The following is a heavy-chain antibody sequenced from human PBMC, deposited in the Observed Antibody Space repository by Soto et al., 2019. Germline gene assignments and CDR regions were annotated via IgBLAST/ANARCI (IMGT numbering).Heavy chain of an antibody. V-gene: IGHV5-10-1*01. CDR1: GYSFTTYW. Sequence: PGESLKISCKGSGYSFTTYWISWVRQMPGKGLEWMGKIDPSDSNTNYSPSFQGHVTISTDKSINTAYLQWSSLKASDTAMYYCARHSGPYSRTSPVTYWGQGTLVTVSS. J-gene: IGHJ4*02. D-gene: IGHD6-13*01. CDR2: IDPSDSNT. CDR3: ARHSGPYSRTSPVTY.